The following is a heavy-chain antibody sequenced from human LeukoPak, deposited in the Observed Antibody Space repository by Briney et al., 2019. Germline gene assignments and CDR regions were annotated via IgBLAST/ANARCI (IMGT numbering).Heavy chain of an antibody. CDR2: IKQDGSEK. CDR1: GFTFSSYW. CDR3: ARVRIQLWSYFDY. Sequence: PGGSLRLSCAASGFTFSSYWMSWVRQAPGRGLEWVANIKQDGSEKYYVDSVKGRFTISRDNAMNSLYLQMNRLRAEDTALYYCARVRIQLWSYFDYWGQGTLVTVSS. V-gene: IGHV3-7*04. J-gene: IGHJ4*02. D-gene: IGHD5-18*01.